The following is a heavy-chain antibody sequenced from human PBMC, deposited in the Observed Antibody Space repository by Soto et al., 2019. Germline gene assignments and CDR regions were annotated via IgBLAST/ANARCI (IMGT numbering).Heavy chain of an antibody. V-gene: IGHV3-15*07. CDR2: IKSGIDGEAT. D-gene: IGHD3-16*01. CDR3: STGLGTYFSRLDY. J-gene: IGHJ4*02. Sequence: EVQLVESGGGLVKPGGSLTLSCAASGFTFKRAWMNWVRQAPGKGLEWVGRIKSGIDGEATDCGAPVKGRFTISRDDSRNTLSLQMNSLKDEDTAIYYCSTGLGTYFSRLDYWGRGTLVTVSS. CDR1: GFTFKRAW.